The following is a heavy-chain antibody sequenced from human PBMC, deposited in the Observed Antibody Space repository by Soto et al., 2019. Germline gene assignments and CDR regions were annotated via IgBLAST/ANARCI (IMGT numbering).Heavy chain of an antibody. CDR1: GFTFSSYA. CDR2: ISYDGSNK. V-gene: IGHV3-30-3*01. CDR3: ARDYYRFNSGYGFSMDV. Sequence: GGSLRLSCAASGFTFSSYAMHWVRQAPGKGLEWVAVISYDGSNKYYADTVKGRFTISRDNSKNTLYLQMKSLRAEDTALYYCARDYYRFNSGYGFSMDVWGQGTTVTVSS. D-gene: IGHD5-12*01. J-gene: IGHJ6*02.